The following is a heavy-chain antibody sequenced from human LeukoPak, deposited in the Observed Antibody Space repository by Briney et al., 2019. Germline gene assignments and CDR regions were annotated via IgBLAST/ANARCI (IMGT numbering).Heavy chain of an antibody. J-gene: IGHJ6*02. V-gene: IGHV1-69*04. Sequence: SVKVSCKASGGTFSSYAISWVRQAPGQGLEWMERIIPILGIANYAQKFQGRVTITADKSTSTAYMELSSLRSEDTAVYYCARDDRVAAAGTSGYGMDVWGQGTTVTVSS. D-gene: IGHD6-13*01. CDR1: GGTFSSYA. CDR3: ARDDRVAAAGTSGYGMDV. CDR2: IIPILGIA.